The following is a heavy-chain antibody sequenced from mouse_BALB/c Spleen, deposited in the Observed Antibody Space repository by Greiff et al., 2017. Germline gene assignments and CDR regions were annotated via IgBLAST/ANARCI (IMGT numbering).Heavy chain of an antibody. CDR3: ARHYDYDGYFDV. J-gene: IGHJ1*01. CDR1: GYSITSDYA. D-gene: IGHD2-4*01. CDR2: ISYSGST. V-gene: IGHV3-2*02. Sequence: EVQRVESGPGLVKPSQSLSLTCTVTGYSITSDYAWNWIRQFPGNKLEWIGYISYSGSTSYNPSLKSRISITRDTSKNQFFLQLNSVTTEDTATYYCARHYDYDGYFDVWGAGTTVTVSS.